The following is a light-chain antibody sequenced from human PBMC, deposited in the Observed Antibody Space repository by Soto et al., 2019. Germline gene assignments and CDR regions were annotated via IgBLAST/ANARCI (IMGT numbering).Light chain of an antibody. V-gene: IGKV1-39*01. CDR2: AAS. CDR1: QGISTY. J-gene: IGKJ1*01. CDR3: QQSYSITWT. Sequence: DIQMAQSKSSLSASVGDRVTTTCRASQGISTYLNWYQQKPGKAPKLLIYAASSLQSGVPSRFSGSGSETDFTLTISSLQPEDFATYSCQQSYSITWTFGQGTKVDIK.